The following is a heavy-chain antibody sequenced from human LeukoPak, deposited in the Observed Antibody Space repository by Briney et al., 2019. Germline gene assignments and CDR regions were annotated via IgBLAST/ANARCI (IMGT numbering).Heavy chain of an antibody. CDR3: ASLSRNFYYYGMDV. Sequence: SETLSLTCTVSGGSISSYYWSWTRQSPGEGLEWIGSIYYSGSTYYNPSLKSRVTISVDTSKNQFSLKLSSVTAADTAVYYCASLSRNFYYYGMDVWGQGTTVTVSS. V-gene: IGHV4-59*12. CDR2: IYYSGST. D-gene: IGHD2-2*01. J-gene: IGHJ6*02. CDR1: GGSISSYY.